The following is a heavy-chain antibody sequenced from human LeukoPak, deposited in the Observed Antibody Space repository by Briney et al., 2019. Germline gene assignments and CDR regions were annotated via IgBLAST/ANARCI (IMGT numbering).Heavy chain of an antibody. Sequence: GGSLRLSCAASGFTFSNYAMSWVRQAPGKGLEWVANIKQDGSEKYYVDSVKGRFTISRDNAKNSLYLQMNSLRAEDTAVYYCARVSREGWYFDLWGRGTLVTVSS. V-gene: IGHV3-7*01. CDR2: IKQDGSEK. J-gene: IGHJ2*01. CDR3: ARVSREGWYFDL. CDR1: GFTFSNYA.